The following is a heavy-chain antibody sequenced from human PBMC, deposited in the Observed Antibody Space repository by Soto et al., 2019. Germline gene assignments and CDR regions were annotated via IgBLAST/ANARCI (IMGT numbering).Heavy chain of an antibody. V-gene: IGHV1-69*01. Sequence: QVQLVQSGAEVKKPGSSVKVSCKASGGTFSSYAISWVRQAPGQGLDWMGGIIPIFGTANYAQKFQGRVTITADESTCTAYMELSSLRSEDTAVYYCARDRSYDFWSGYSLSYYYGMDVWGQGTTVTVSS. CDR2: IIPIFGTA. J-gene: IGHJ6*02. D-gene: IGHD3-3*01. CDR1: GGTFSSYA. CDR3: ARDRSYDFWSGYSLSYYYGMDV.